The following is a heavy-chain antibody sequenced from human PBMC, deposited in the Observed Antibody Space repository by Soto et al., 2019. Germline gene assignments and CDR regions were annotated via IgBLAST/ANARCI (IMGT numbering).Heavy chain of an antibody. CDR1: GYTFTGYY. D-gene: IGHD3-16*01. CDR3: ARAIVGDYIWGSYGYYMDV. J-gene: IGHJ6*03. Sequence: ASVKVSCKASGYTFTGYYMHWVRQAPGQGLEWMGWINPNSGGTNYAQKFQGWVTMTRDTSISTAYMELSRLRSDDTAVYYCARAIVGDYIWGSYGYYMDVWGKGTTVTVSS. V-gene: IGHV1-2*04. CDR2: INPNSGGT.